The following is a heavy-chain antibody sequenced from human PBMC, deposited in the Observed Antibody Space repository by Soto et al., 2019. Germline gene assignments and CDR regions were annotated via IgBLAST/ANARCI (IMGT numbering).Heavy chain of an antibody. Sequence: SQTLSLTCAISGDSVSSNSAAWNWIRQSPSRGLEWLGRTYYRSKWYNDYAVSVKSRITINPDTSKNQFSLQLNSVTPEDTAVYYCARGAGRGYCSGGSCSSHYYYYGMDVWGQGTTVTVSS. J-gene: IGHJ6*02. D-gene: IGHD2-15*01. V-gene: IGHV6-1*01. CDR1: GDSVSSNSAA. CDR3: ARGAGRGYCSGGSCSSHYYYYGMDV. CDR2: TYYRSKWYN.